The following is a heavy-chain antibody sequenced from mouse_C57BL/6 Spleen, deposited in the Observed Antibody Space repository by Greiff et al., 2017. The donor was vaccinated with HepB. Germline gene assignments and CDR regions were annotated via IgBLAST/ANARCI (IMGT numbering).Heavy chain of an antibody. D-gene: IGHD3-3*01. V-gene: IGHV5-9*01. Sequence: EVQRVESGGGLVKPGGSLKLSCAASGFTFSSYTMSWVRQTPEKRLEWVATISGGGGNTYYPDSVKGRFTISRDNAKNTLYLQMSSLRSEDTALYYCARLGYNAMDYWGQGTSVTVSS. CDR1: GFTFSSYT. CDR3: ARLGYNAMDY. CDR2: ISGGGGNT. J-gene: IGHJ4*01.